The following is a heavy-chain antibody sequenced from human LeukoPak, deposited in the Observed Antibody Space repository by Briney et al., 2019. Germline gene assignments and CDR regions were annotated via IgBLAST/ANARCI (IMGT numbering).Heavy chain of an antibody. CDR1: GFTFSSYA. J-gene: IGHJ4*02. D-gene: IGHD2-2*01. CDR3: AKDDVVPFPQYYFDY. V-gene: IGHV3-23*01. Sequence: GGSLRLSCAASGFTFSSYAMSWVRQAPGKGLEWVSAISGSGGSTYYANSVKGRFTISRDNSKNTLYLQMNSLRAEDTAVYYCAKDDVVPFPQYYFDYWGQGTLVTVSS. CDR2: ISGSGGST.